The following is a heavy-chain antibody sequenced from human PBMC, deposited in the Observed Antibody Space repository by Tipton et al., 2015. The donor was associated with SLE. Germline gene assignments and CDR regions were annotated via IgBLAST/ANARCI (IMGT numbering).Heavy chain of an antibody. J-gene: IGHJ6*03. CDR2: IYYSGST. Sequence: TLSLTCTVSGGAISSYYWSWIQQPPGKGLEWIGYIYYSGSTNYNPSLKSRVTISVDTSKNQFSLKLSSVTAADTAVYYCARGRGSYGGYYYYYYMDVWGKGTTVTVSS. V-gene: IGHV4-59*01. D-gene: IGHD5-18*01. CDR1: GGAISSYY. CDR3: ARGRGSYGGYYYYYYMDV.